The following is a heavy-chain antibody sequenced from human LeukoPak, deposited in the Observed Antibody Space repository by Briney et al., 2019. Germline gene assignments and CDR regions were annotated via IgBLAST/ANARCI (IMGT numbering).Heavy chain of an antibody. V-gene: IGHV1-18*01. Sequence: ASVKVSCKASGYTFTSYGISWVRQAPGQGLEWMGWISAYNGNTNYAQKLQGRVTMTTDTSTSTAYMELRSLRSDDTAVYYCARHSYDFWSSYYLQHWGQGTLVTVSS. J-gene: IGHJ1*01. CDR2: ISAYNGNT. D-gene: IGHD3-3*01. CDR3: ARHSYDFWSSYYLQH. CDR1: GYTFTSYG.